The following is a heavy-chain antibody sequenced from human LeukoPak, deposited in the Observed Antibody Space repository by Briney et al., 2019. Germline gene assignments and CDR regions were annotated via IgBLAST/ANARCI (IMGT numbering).Heavy chain of an antibody. CDR1: GFTFSSYG. CDR3: AREGRGGDWLLD. J-gene: IGHJ4*02. Sequence: GRSLRLSCAASGFTFSSYGMHWVRQAPGKGLEWVAVISYDGSNKYYADSVKGRFTISRDNSKNTLYLQMNSLRAEDTAVYYCAREGRGGDWLLDWGQGTLVTVSS. CDR2: ISYDGSNK. D-gene: IGHD3-9*01. V-gene: IGHV3-30*03.